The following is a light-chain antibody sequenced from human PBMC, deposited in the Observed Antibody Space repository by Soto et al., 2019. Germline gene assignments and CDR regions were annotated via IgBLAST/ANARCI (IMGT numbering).Light chain of an antibody. CDR1: QSVSSN. CDR2: GAS. CDR3: QQYGSSRPT. V-gene: IGKV3-20*01. Sequence: EVVMTQSPATLSVSRGERATLSCRASQSVSSNLAWYQQKPGQAPRLLIYGASSRATGIPDRFSGSGSGTDFTLTISRLEPEDFAVYYCQQYGSSRPTFGQGTKVDIK. J-gene: IGKJ1*01.